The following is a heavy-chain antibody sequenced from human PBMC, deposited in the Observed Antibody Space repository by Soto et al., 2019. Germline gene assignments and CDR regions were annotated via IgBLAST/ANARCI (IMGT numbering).Heavy chain of an antibody. CDR1: GGSISSSSYY. CDR3: ARTRAVWFDP. D-gene: IGHD6-19*01. V-gene: IGHV4-39*01. J-gene: IGHJ5*02. Sequence: QLQLQESGPGLVKPSETLSLTCTVSGGSISSSSYYWGWIRQPPGKGLEGIGSIYYSGSTYYNPSLKSRVTISVDTSKNQLSLKLSSVTAADTAVYYCARTRAVWFDPWGQGTLVTVSS. CDR2: IYYSGST.